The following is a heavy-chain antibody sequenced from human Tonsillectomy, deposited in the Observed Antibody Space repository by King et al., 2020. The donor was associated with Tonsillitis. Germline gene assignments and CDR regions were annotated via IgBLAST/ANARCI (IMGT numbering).Heavy chain of an antibody. CDR3: ARDLLTTWGTVDS. CDR1: GGSISSGSSY. D-gene: IGHD4-17*01. V-gene: IGHV4-61*02. Sequence: VQLQESGPGLVKPSQTLSLTCTVSGGSISSGSSYWAWIRQPAGKGLEWIGRVYTSDSTNYNPSLKSRVTISVDTSKNQFSLKLSSVTAADTAVYFCARDLLTTWGTVDSWGPGTLAT. CDR2: VYTSDST. J-gene: IGHJ4*02.